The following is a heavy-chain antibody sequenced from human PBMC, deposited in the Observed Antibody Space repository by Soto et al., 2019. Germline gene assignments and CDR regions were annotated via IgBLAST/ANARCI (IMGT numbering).Heavy chain of an antibody. J-gene: IGHJ3*02. CDR1: GFTFSSYC. CDR2: IWYDGSNK. D-gene: IGHD2-2*02. CDR3: ARAPILGYCSSTSCYTGAFDI. V-gene: IGHV3-33*01. Sequence: PGGSLRLSCAASGFTFSSYCMHWVRQAPGKGLEWVAVIWYDGSNKYYADSVKGRFTISRDNSKNTLYLQMNSLRAEDTAVYYCARAPILGYCSSTSCYTGAFDIWGQGTMITVSS.